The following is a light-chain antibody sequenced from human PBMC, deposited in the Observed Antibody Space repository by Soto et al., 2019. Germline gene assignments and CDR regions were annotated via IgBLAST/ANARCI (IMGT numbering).Light chain of an antibody. V-gene: IGKV1-39*01. CDR1: QSITTY. J-gene: IGKJ2*01. CDR3: QQSDSTPYT. CDR2: AAS. Sequence: DIQMTQAPPSLSASVGDRVTITCRASQSITTYLDWYQQKPWKAPQLLVSAASSLQSGVPSRFSGSGSGTDFTLTISSLQPEDFATYYCQQSDSTPYTFGQGTKLEIK.